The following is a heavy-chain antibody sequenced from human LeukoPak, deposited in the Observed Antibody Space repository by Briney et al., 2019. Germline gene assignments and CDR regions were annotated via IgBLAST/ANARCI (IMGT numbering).Heavy chain of an antibody. CDR2: INPNSGGT. V-gene: IGHV1-2*02. CDR3: ARAFRITMVRGVNNWFDP. Sequence: ASVKVSCKASGYTFTGYYMHWVRQAPGQGLEWMGWINPNSGGTNYAQKFQGRVTMTRDTSISTAYMELSRPRSDDTAVYYCARAFRITMVRGVNNWFDPWGQGTLATVSS. J-gene: IGHJ5*02. D-gene: IGHD3-10*01. CDR1: GYTFTGYY.